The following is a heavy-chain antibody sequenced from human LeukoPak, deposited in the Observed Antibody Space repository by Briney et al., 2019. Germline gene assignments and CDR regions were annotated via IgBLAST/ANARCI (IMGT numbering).Heavy chain of an antibody. CDR2: IYPSGNT. CDR1: GASISSDGYY. CDR3: ARGGRGIVPTADFDY. Sequence: PSETLSRTCTVSGASISSDGYYWSWIRQSAGRELEWIGRIYPSGNTNYSPSLKNRVTISIDTSKSQFSPKLTSVTAADTAVYYCARGGRGIVPTADFDYWGQGTLATVSS. V-gene: IGHV4-61*02. J-gene: IGHJ4*02. D-gene: IGHD2-2*01.